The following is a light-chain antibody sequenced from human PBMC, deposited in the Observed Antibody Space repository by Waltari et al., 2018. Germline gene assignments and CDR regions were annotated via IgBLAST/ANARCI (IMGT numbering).Light chain of an antibody. CDR2: AAS. V-gene: IGKV1D-12*01. CDR3: QQAASFPLT. J-gene: IGKJ4*01. CDR1: QGIRSW. Sequence: DIQMTQSPSSVSASVGDRVTITCRASQGIRSWLAWFQQKPGKAPNLLLYAASSLQSVVPSRVSGSGSGTDVTLTISRLQPEDVATYYCQQAASFPLTFGGGTKVEIK.